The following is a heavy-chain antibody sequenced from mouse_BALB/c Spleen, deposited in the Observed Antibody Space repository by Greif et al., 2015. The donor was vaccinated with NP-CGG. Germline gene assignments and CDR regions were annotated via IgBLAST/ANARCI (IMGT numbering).Heavy chain of an antibody. CDR1: GFSLTSYG. D-gene: IGHD1-1*02. V-gene: IGHV2-2*02. Sequence: QVQLQQSGPGPVQPSQSLSITCTVSGFSLTSYGVHWVRQSPGKGLEWLGVIWSGGSTDYNAAFISRLSISKDDSKSQVFFKMNSLQANDTAIYYCARKGGCYDGNAMDYWGQGTSVTVSA. J-gene: IGHJ4*01. CDR2: IWSGGST. CDR3: ARKGGCYDGNAMDY.